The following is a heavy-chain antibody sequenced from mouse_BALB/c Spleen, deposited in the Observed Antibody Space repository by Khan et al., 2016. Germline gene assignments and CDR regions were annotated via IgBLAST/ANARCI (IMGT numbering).Heavy chain of an antibody. CDR2: IDPYNGGN. V-gene: IGHV1S135*01. D-gene: IGHD1-1*01. CDR3: AKDYYGSSYVTLFAY. J-gene: IGHJ3*01. Sequence: VQLQQSGPELVKPGASVKVSCKASGYSFIDYNMYWVKQSHGKSLEWIGYIDPYNGGNNYNQKFKDKATLTVDKSSSTAFMHLNSLTSEDSAVYYCAKDYYGSSYVTLFAYWGQGTLVTVSA. CDR1: GYSFIDYN.